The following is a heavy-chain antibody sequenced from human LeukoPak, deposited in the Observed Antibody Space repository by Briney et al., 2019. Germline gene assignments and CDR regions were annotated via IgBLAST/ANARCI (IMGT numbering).Heavy chain of an antibody. CDR3: ARKRVVAATGVGYYYYYMDV. J-gene: IGHJ6*03. CDR2: ISGSGGST. Sequence: GGSLRLSCAASGFTFSSYAMSWVRQAPGKGLEWVSAISGSGGSTYYADSVKGRFTISRDNSKNTLYLQMNSLRAEDTAVYYCARKRVVAATGVGYYYYYMDVWGKGTTVTVSS. CDR1: GFTFSSYA. D-gene: IGHD2-15*01. V-gene: IGHV3-23*01.